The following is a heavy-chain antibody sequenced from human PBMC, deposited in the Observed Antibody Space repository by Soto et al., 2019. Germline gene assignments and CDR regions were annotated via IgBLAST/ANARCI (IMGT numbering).Heavy chain of an antibody. J-gene: IGHJ5*02. Sequence: QVQLQESGPGLVKPSQTLSLTCSVSGGSVSSGAFYWCWIRQSPGKGLECLGYIYSFVNTFYNPCLKSRVTISLDTSKNQFSLRLTSVIAADTAIYYCARVMGDGSGTFWWFYLWGQGTLVIVSS. D-gene: IGHD3-10*01. CDR3: ARVMGDGSGTFWWFYL. CDR1: GGSVSSGAFY. V-gene: IGHV4-31*03. CDR2: IYSFVNT.